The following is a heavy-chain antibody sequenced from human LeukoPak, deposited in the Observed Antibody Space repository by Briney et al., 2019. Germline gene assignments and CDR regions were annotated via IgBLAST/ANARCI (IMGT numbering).Heavy chain of an antibody. CDR2: IKQDGSEK. D-gene: IGHD3-3*01. Sequence: GGSLRLSCAASGFTFSSYWMSWVRQAPGKGLEWMANIKQDGSEKYYVDSVKGRFTISRDNAKNSLYLQMNSLRAEDTAVYYCARVPNYDFWSGANAFDIWGQGTMVTVSS. CDR1: GFTFSSYW. V-gene: IGHV3-7*01. J-gene: IGHJ3*02. CDR3: ARVPNYDFWSGANAFDI.